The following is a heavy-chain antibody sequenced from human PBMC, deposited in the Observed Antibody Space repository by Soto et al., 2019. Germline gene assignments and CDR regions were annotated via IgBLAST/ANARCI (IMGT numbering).Heavy chain of an antibody. CDR3: ATSQKGYNWNYFDH. CDR2: VFYTGFT. V-gene: IGHV4-39*01. CDR1: GASISGSYYY. J-gene: IGHJ4*02. Sequence: SETLSLTCAASGASISGSYYYWAWLRQSPGKGPEWIGSVFYTGFTSYNPSLESRVSVSVDTSKSQFSLKLSAVTAADTAVYYCATSQKGYNWNYFDHWGQGALVTVSS. D-gene: IGHD1-20*01.